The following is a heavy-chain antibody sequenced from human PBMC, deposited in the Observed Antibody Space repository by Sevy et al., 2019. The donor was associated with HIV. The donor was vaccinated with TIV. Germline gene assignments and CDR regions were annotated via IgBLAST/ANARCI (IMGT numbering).Heavy chain of an antibody. D-gene: IGHD4-17*01. V-gene: IGHV3-72*01. CDR1: GFTFSDHY. CDR3: ARGGLRWLYHFDY. Sequence: GGSLRLSCAASGFTFSDHYMDWVRQAPGKGLEWVGRTRNKANSYTTEYAASVKGRFTISRDDSKNSLYLQMNSLKTEDTAVYYCARGGLRWLYHFDYWGQGTLVTVSS. CDR2: TRNKANSYTT. J-gene: IGHJ4*02.